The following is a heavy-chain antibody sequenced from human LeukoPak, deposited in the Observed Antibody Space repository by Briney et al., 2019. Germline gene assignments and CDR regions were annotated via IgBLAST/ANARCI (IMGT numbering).Heavy chain of an antibody. J-gene: IGHJ5*02. CDR1: GGSISGGGYY. Sequence: SQTLFLTCTVSGGSISGGGYYWSWIRQHPGKGLEWIGYISYSGSTYYNPSLKSRVAISIDTSRNQFSLQVTSVTAADTAVFYCARGAFHTSSVWFDPWGQGTLVTVSS. CDR2: ISYSGST. V-gene: IGHV4-31*03. D-gene: IGHD2-2*01. CDR3: ARGAFHTSSVWFDP.